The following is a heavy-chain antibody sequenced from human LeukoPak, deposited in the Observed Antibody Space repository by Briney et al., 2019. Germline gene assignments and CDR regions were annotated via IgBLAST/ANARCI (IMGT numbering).Heavy chain of an antibody. Sequence: QPGGSLRLSCAASGFTFSSNGMNWVRQAPGKGLDFIAYISSTGATIYYADSLKGRFTISRDNSKNTLYLQMNSLRAEDTAVYCCARDRDANWFDPWGQGTLVTVSS. CDR2: ISSTGATI. J-gene: IGHJ5*02. D-gene: IGHD3-10*01. CDR3: ARDRDANWFDP. V-gene: IGHV3-48*01. CDR1: GFTFSSNG.